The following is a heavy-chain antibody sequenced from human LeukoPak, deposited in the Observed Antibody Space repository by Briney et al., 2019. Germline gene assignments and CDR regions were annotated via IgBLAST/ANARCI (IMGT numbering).Heavy chain of an antibody. CDR1: GGSFSGYY. CDR2: INHSGST. D-gene: IGHD2-2*01. Sequence: SETLSLTCAVYGGSFSGYYWSWIRQPPGKGLEWIGEINHSGSTNYNPSLKSRVTISVDTSKNQFSLKLSSVTAADTAVYYCAREGLLGYCSSTSCPNPYYYGMDVWGQETTVTVSS. CDR3: AREGLLGYCSSTSCPNPYYYGMDV. V-gene: IGHV4-34*01. J-gene: IGHJ6*02.